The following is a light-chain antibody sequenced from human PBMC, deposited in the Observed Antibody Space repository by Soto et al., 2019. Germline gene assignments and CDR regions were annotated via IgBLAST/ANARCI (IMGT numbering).Light chain of an antibody. CDR2: GAS. Sequence: IVMPQYPATLSASPGERATLSCRASQSVGSNLAWYQQKPGQAPSLLIYGASTRATGIPARFSGSGSGTEFTLTISSLQPEDFAVYYCQQYNNWPYTFGQGTKVEIK. J-gene: IGKJ2*01. V-gene: IGKV3-15*01. CDR3: QQYNNWPYT. CDR1: QSVGSN.